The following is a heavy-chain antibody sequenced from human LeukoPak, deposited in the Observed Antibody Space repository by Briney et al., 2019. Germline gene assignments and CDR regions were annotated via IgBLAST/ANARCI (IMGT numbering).Heavy chain of an antibody. CDR1: GDSISSGDYY. D-gene: IGHD3-22*01. CDR3: ARGPYSYDSSGAFDI. J-gene: IGHJ3*02. CDR2: ISSSGST. Sequence: SETLSLTCTVPGDSISSGDYYWSWLRQPAGKGLEWIGRISSSGSTNYNPSLKSRVTISVDTSKNQFSLKLSSVTAADTAVYFCARGPYSYDSSGAFDIWGQGTMVTVSS. V-gene: IGHV4-61*02.